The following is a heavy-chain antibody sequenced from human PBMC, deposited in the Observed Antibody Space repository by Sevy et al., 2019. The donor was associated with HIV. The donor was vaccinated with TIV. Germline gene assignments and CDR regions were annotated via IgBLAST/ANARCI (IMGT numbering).Heavy chain of an antibody. CDR2: IXXTGST. V-gene: IGHV4-39*01. Sequence: SETLSLTCTVSGGSXXXXXYYWNWIRQPPGXGLEWIGSIXXTGSTYYKPSLKSRVTISKDTSKNQFSLKLTSVTAADTAVYYCARPEXXQLXXXXXVWGQGTTVTVSS. J-gene: IGHJ6*02. CDR3: ARPEXXQLXXXXXV. CDR1: GGSXXXXXYY.